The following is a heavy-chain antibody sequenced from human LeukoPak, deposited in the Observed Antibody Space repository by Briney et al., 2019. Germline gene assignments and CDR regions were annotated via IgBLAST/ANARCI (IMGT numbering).Heavy chain of an antibody. Sequence: GGSLRLSCAASGFTFGSYAMSWVRQAPGKGLEWVSAISGSGGSTYYADSVKGRFTISRDSSKNTLYLQMNSLRAEDTAVYYGAKDLDCSSTTCYPDFWGQGTLVTVSS. V-gene: IGHV3-23*01. D-gene: IGHD2-2*01. CDR3: AKDLDCSSTTCYPDF. CDR2: ISGSGGST. J-gene: IGHJ4*02. CDR1: GFTFGSYA.